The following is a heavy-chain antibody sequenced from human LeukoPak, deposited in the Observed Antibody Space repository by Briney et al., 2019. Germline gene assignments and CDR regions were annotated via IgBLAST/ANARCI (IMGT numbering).Heavy chain of an antibody. CDR2: INQDESET. CDR1: GFTFSSYW. CDR3: VRSWLLVAATRPTDY. D-gene: IGHD1-26*01. J-gene: IGHJ4*02. Sequence: GGSLRLSCAVSGFTFSSYWMTWVRQAPGKGLEGVASINQDESETYYVASVEGRFTISRDNAKNSLYLQMNSLRVEDTAIYYCVRSWLLVAATRPTDYWGQGTLVTASS. V-gene: IGHV3-7*01.